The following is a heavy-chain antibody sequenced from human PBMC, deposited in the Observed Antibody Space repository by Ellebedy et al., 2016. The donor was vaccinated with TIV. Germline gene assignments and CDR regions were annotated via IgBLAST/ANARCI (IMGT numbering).Heavy chain of an antibody. Sequence: MPSETLSLTCSVSGASITNGGLYWGWVRQPPGKGLEWIGSTHYSGETYYSRALESRATISVDTSRTQFSLRLRSVTAADTALYYCARRNYDTSGEFDYWGQGVLVTVSS. D-gene: IGHD3-22*01. CDR2: THYSGET. J-gene: IGHJ4*02. CDR3: ARRNYDTSGEFDY. CDR1: GASITNGGLY. V-gene: IGHV4-39*01.